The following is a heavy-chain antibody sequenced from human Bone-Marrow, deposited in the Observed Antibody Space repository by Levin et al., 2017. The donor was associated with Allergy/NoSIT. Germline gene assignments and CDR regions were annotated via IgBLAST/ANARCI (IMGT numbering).Heavy chain of an antibody. V-gene: IGHV3-53*01. CDR3: AARYCSTISCSTDAFDI. J-gene: IGHJ3*02. CDR1: GFSVSNNY. D-gene: IGHD2-2*01. CDR2: VYRDGST. Sequence: HPGGSLRLSCAAAGFSVSNNYISWVRQAPGKGLEWVSIVYRDGSTYYADSVKGRFAISRDNSKNTVSLQMNSLRVEDTAMYYCAARYCSTISCSTDAFDIWGQGTMVTVSS.